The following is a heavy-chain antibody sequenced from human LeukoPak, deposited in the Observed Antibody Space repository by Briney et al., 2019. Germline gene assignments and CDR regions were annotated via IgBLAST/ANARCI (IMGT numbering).Heavy chain of an antibody. CDR1: GFTFSSYS. CDR2: ISSSSSTI. V-gene: IGHV3-48*01. D-gene: IGHD3-9*01. J-gene: IGHJ4*02. CDR3: ASRYYDILTGYFWY. Sequence: PTGGSLRLSCAASGFTFSSYSMNWVRQAPGKGLEWVSYISSSSSTIYYADSVKGRFTISRDNAKNSLYLQMNSLRAEDTAVYYCASRYYDILTGYFWYWGQGTLVTVSS.